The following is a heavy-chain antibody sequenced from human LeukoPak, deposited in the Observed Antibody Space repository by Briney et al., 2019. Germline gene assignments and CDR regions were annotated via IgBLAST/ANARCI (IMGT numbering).Heavy chain of an antibody. V-gene: IGHV3-23*01. Sequence: PGGSLRLSCTASGFTFSTYGMGWVRQAPGKGLEWVSAISGSGGSTYYADSVKGRFTISRDNSKNTLYLQMNSLRAEDTAVYYCAKGMGGGITMVRQKNWFDPWGQGTLVTVSS. CDR3: AKGMGGGITMVRQKNWFDP. CDR1: GFTFSTYG. J-gene: IGHJ5*02. D-gene: IGHD3-10*01. CDR2: ISGSGGST.